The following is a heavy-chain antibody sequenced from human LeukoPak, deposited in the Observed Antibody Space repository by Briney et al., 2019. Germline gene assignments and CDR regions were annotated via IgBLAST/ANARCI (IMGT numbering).Heavy chain of an antibody. CDR3: ASALGGQGGH. Sequence: GGSLRISCAASGFXFRTYWIHWVRQAPGKGLVWGSNINSDGSSTTYADSVKGRFTISRDNAKNTLFLQMSGLRADDTAVYYCASALGGQGGHWGQGTLVTVSS. V-gene: IGHV3-74*01. CDR2: INSDGSST. J-gene: IGHJ4*02. CDR1: GFXFRTYW. D-gene: IGHD3-16*01.